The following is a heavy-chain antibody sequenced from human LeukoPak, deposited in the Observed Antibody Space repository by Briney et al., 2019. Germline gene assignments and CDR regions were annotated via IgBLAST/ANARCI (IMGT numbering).Heavy chain of an antibody. V-gene: IGHV3-7*01. Sequence: GGSLRLSCAASGLSFSSPWVTWARQAPGEGRVWVAYVIQDGSAIRHVPSVKGRFSFCSVHATDLLDVQMCSLRGQDTAVHYCASDPAYGALDYWGEGTLVTVSS. D-gene: IGHD4-17*01. CDR2: VIQDGSAI. CDR3: ASDPAYGALDY. J-gene: IGHJ4*02. CDR1: GLSFSSPW.